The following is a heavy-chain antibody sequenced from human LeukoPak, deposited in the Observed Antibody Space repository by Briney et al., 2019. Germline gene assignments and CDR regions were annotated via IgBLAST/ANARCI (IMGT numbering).Heavy chain of an antibody. Sequence: SVKVSSKASGGTFSSYAISWVRQAPGQGLEWMGGIIPIFGTANYAQKFQGRVTVTADESTSTAYMELSSLRSEDTAVYYCARDPTAYCSGGSCYSRWFDPWGQGTLVTVSS. V-gene: IGHV1-69*13. CDR2: IIPIFGTA. CDR3: ARDPTAYCSGGSCYSRWFDP. D-gene: IGHD2-15*01. J-gene: IGHJ5*02. CDR1: GGTFSSYA.